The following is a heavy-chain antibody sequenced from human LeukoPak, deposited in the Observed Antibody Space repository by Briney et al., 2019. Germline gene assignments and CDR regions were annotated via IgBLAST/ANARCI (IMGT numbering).Heavy chain of an antibody. CDR1: GFTFSDYY. CDR3: ARRRGTYGSSWYYFDY. V-gene: IGHV3-11*04. D-gene: IGHD6-13*01. J-gene: IGHJ4*02. Sequence: GGSLRLPCAASGFTFSDYYMSWIRQAPGKGLEWVSYISSSGSTIYYADSVKGRFTISRDNAKNPLYLQMNSLRAEDTAVYYCARRRGTYGSSWYYFDYWGRGTLVTVSS. CDR2: ISSSGSTI.